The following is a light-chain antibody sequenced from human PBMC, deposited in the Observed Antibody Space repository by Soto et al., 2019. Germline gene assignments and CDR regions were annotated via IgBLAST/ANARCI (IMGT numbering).Light chain of an antibody. Sequence: EIVLTHSPGTLSLSPWERATLSCRASQSVSSSYLAWYQQKPGQAPRLLIYDASNRATGIPARFSGSGSGTDFTLTISSLEPEDFAVYYCQQRSNWPSITFGQGTRLEIK. J-gene: IGKJ5*01. CDR2: DAS. V-gene: IGKV3D-20*02. CDR3: QQRSNWPSIT. CDR1: QSVSSSY.